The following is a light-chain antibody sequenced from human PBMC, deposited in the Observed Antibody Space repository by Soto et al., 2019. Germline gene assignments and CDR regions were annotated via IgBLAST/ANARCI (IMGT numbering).Light chain of an antibody. CDR1: SSNIGSYT. V-gene: IGLV1-44*01. CDR2: TNN. CDR3: AAWDDSLNGVV. J-gene: IGLJ2*01. Sequence: QSVLTQPPSASGPPGQRVTISCSGSSSNIGSYTVNWYQDLPGAAPKVPIYTNNRRPSGVPDRFSGSKSGTSASLAISGLQSEDEADYYCAAWDDSLNGVVFGGGTKVTVL.